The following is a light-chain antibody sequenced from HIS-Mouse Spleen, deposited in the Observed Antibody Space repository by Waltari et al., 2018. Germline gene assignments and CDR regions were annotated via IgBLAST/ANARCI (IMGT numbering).Light chain of an antibody. J-gene: IGLJ2*01. CDR3: YSPDSSGNHRV. V-gene: IGLV3-10*01. Sequence: SYELTQPPSGSVSPGQTARITCSGDALPKKNAYWYQKKSGQAPVLVIYEDSKRTSRVPARLSGSSSGTMATLTISGAQVEDEADYSCYSPDSSGNHRVFGGGTKLTVL. CDR2: EDS. CDR1: ALPKKN.